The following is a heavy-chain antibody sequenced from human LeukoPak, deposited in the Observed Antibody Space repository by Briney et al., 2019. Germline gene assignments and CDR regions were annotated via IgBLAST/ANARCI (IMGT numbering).Heavy chain of an antibody. CDR3: VRCGLFSDYALDY. J-gene: IGHJ4*02. CDR2: ISSSGSTI. Sequence: GGSLRLSCAASGFTFSSYEMNWVRQAPGKGLEWVSYISSSGSTIYYADSVKGRFTISRDNAKNSLYLQMNSLRAEDTAVYYCVRCGLFSDYALDYWGQGTLVTVSS. V-gene: IGHV3-48*03. CDR1: GFTFSSYE. D-gene: IGHD5-12*01.